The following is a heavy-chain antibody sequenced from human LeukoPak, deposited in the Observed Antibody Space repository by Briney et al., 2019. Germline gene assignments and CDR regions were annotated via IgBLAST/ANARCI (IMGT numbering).Heavy chain of an antibody. V-gene: IGHV3-66*01. J-gene: IGHJ6*03. CDR2: IYSGGNT. CDR3: ARGAYNWNYLGYYYYYYMDV. Sequence: GGSLRLSCAASGFTVSSNYMSWVRQAPGKGLEWVSVIYSGGNTYYADSVKGRFTISRDNSKNTLYLEMNSLRAEDTAVYYCARGAYNWNYLGYYYYYYMDVWGKGTTVTVSS. CDR1: GFTVSSNY. D-gene: IGHD1-7*01.